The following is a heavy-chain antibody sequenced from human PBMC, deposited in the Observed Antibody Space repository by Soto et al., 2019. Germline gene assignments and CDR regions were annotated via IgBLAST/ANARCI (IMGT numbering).Heavy chain of an antibody. CDR3: ARSSLGYCSSTSCGGGGGVRTLFGYFDY. Sequence: QVQLVESGGGVVQPGRSLRLSCAASGFTFSSYAMHWVRQAPGKGLEWVAVISYDGSNKYYADSVKGRFTISRDNSKNTLYLQMNSLRAEDTAVYYCARSSLGYCSSTSCGGGGGVRTLFGYFDYWGQGTLVTVSS. CDR2: ISYDGSNK. CDR1: GFTFSSYA. D-gene: IGHD2-2*01. V-gene: IGHV3-30-3*01. J-gene: IGHJ4*02.